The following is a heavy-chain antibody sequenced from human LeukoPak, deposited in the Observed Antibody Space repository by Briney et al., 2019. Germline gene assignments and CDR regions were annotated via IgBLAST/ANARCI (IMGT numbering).Heavy chain of an antibody. CDR3: ARETSLTGYASGLGFNY. CDR1: GDSISSGRNY. CDR2: IYSSGNT. Sequence: SETLSLTCSVSGDSISSGRNYWGWIRQSPGKGLEWIASIYSSGNTHSNPSLKSRVSISVDTSKNQFSLRLTSVTAADTATYYCARETSLTGYASGLGFNYWGQGILVTVSS. J-gene: IGHJ4*02. V-gene: IGHV4-39*07. D-gene: IGHD6-19*01.